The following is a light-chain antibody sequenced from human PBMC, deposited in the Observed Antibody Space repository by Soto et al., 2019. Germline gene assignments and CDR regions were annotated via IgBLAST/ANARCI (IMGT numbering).Light chain of an antibody. CDR1: SSDVGGYNY. Sequence: QSVLTQPASVSGSPGQSITISCTGTSSDVGGYNYVSWYQQHPGKAPKLMIYDGSNRPSGVSNRFSGSKSGNTASLTISGLQAEDEADYYCSSYTSSSTVVFGGGTKLTV. J-gene: IGLJ2*01. CDR2: DGS. V-gene: IGLV2-14*01. CDR3: SSYTSSSTVV.